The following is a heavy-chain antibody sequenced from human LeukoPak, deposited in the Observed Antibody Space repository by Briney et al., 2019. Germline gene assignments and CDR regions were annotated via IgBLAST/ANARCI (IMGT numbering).Heavy chain of an antibody. CDR3: AREGEVSYGPPTFDY. J-gene: IGHJ4*02. CDR2: ISDSGGRT. Sequence: GGSLRLSCAASGFTFSNNGMSWVRQAPGKGLEWVSGISDSGGRTYYADSVKGRFTISRDNAKSSLYLQMNSLRAEDTAVYYCAREGEVSYGPPTFDYWGQGTLVTVSS. D-gene: IGHD5-18*01. V-gene: IGHV3-23*01. CDR1: GFTFSNNG.